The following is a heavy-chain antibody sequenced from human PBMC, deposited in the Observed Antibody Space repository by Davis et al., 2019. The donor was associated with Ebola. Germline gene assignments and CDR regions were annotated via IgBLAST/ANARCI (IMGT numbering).Heavy chain of an antibody. J-gene: IGHJ4*02. CDR2: ISGSGGST. CDR3: AKPDYGDTNFDY. CDR1: GFTFSDYY. V-gene: IGHV3-23*01. D-gene: IGHD4-17*01. Sequence: GGSLRLSCAASGFTFSDYYMSWIRQAPGKGLEWVSAISGSGGSTNYADSVKGRFTISRDNSKNTLYLQMNSLRAEDTAVYYCAKPDYGDTNFDYWGQGTLVTVSS.